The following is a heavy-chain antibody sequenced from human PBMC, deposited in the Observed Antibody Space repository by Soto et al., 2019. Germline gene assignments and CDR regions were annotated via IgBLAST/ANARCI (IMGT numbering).Heavy chain of an antibody. V-gene: IGHV3-30-3*01. D-gene: IGHD3-3*01. CDR1: GFTFSSYA. CDR3: ARDKRDLRFLEWSYYFDF. CDR2: ISYDGSNK. J-gene: IGHJ4*02. Sequence: QVQLVESGGGVVQPGRSLRLSCAASGFTFSSYAMHWVRQAPGKGLEWVAVISYDGSNKYYADSVKGRFTISRDNSKNPLYLQMNSMRGEDTAVYYCARDKRDLRFLEWSYYFDFWGQGTLVTVSS.